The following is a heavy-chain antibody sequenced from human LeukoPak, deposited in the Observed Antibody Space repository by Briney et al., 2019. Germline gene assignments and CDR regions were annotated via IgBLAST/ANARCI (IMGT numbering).Heavy chain of an antibody. V-gene: IGHV3-74*01. D-gene: IGHD5-18*01. CDR1: GFTLSSYW. CDR3: ARDGDTVLVPIDY. CDR2: INNDGSST. J-gene: IGHJ4*02. Sequence: PGGSLRLSCAASGFTLSSYWMHWARQAPGKGLEWVSRINNDGSSTKYADFVKGRFTISRDNAKNTLYLQMNSLRAEDTAVYYCARDGDTVLVPIDYWGQGTLVTVTS.